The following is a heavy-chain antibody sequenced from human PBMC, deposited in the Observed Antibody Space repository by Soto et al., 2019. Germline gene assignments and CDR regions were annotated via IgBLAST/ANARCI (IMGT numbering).Heavy chain of an antibody. CDR2: LFGSGGGI. CDR1: GFDFSAYA. D-gene: IGHD2-8*01. CDR3: AKDVIAGNGVWEPFDM. J-gene: IGHJ3*02. Sequence: EVQLLESGGGLVQPGGSLRLSCAASGFDFSAYAMSWVRQAPGKGLQWVSGLFGSGGGIHYADSVRGRFTVSRDNSKSTLYLQMNSLRAEDTAVYYCAKDVIAGNGVWEPFDMWGQGTEVTVSS. V-gene: IGHV3-23*01.